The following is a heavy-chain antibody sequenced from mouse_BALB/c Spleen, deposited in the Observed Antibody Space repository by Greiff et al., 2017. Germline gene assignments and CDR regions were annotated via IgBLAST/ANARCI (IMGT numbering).Heavy chain of an antibody. D-gene: IGHD2-1*01. J-gene: IGHJ4*01. Sequence: VQLQQSGAELVRSGASVKLSCTASGFNIKDYYMHWVKQRPEQGLEWIGWIDPENGDTEYAPKFQGKATMTADTSSNTAYLQLSSLTSEDTAVYYCNAGGNTRSGMDYWGQGTSVTVSS. CDR1: GFNIKDYY. V-gene: IGHV14-4*02. CDR3: NAGGNTRSGMDY. CDR2: IDPENGDT.